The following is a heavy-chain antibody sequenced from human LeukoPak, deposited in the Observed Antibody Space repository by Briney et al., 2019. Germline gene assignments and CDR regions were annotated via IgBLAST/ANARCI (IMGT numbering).Heavy chain of an antibody. CDR1: GGSISSSSYY. J-gene: IGHJ4*02. CDR3: ARWTEGVDTLKLSGFDY. CDR2: IYYSGGT. V-gene: IGHV4-39*07. D-gene: IGHD5-18*01. Sequence: SETLSLTCTVSGGSISSSSYYWGWIRQPPGTGLEWIGSIYYSGGTYYNPSLKSRVTISVDTSKNQFSLKLSSVTAADTAVYYCARWTEGVDTLKLSGFDYWGQGTLVTVSS.